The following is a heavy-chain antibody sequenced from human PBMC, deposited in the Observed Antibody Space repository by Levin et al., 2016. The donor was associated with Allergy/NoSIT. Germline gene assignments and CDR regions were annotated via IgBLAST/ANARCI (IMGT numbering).Heavy chain of an antibody. Sequence: WIRQPPGKALEWLALIYWDDDKRYSPSLKSRLTITKDTSKNQVVLTMTNMDPVDTATYFCVHCTLASSCSYFDYWGQGTLVTVSS. CDR2: IYWDDDK. V-gene: IGHV2-5*02. CDR3: VHCTLASSCSYFDY. J-gene: IGHJ4*02. D-gene: IGHD6-13*01.